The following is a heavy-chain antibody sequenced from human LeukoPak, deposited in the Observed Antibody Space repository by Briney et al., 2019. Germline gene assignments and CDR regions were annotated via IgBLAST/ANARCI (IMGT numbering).Heavy chain of an antibody. D-gene: IGHD6-19*01. CDR2: INSDGSST. V-gene: IGHV3-74*01. CDR3: ARPQQWLAAFDY. J-gene: IGHJ4*02. CDR1: GFTFSSYW. Sequence: SGGSLRLSCAASGFTFSSYWMHWVRQAPGKGLVWVSRINSDGSSTSYADSVKGRFTISRDNAKNTLYLQMNSLRAEDTAVYYCARPQQWLAAFDYWGQGTLVTVSS.